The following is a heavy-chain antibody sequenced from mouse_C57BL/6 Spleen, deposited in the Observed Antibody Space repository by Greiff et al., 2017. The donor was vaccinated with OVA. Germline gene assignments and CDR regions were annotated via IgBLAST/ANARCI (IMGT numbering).Heavy chain of an antibody. CDR2: INPNNGGT. V-gene: IGHV1-22*01. Sequence: EVQLQQSGPELVKPGASVKMSCKASGYTFTDYNMHWVKQSHGKSLEWIGYINPNNGGTSYNQKFKGKATLTVNQSSSTAYMELRSLTSEDSAVYYCARGSYDGVWFAYWGQGTLVTVSA. CDR3: ARGSYDGVWFAY. D-gene: IGHD2-12*01. J-gene: IGHJ3*01. CDR1: GYTFTDYN.